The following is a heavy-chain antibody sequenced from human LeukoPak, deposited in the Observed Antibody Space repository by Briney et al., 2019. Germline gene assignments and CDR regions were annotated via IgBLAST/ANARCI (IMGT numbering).Heavy chain of an antibody. V-gene: IGHV4-59*12. Sequence: SETLSLTCTVSGGSISSYYWSWIQQPPGKGLEWIGYIYYSGSTNYNPSLKSRVTISVDTSKNQFSLRLSSVTAADTAVYYCARGPKNYYDSSGYFDYWGQGTLVTVSS. CDR2: IYYSGST. CDR1: GGSISSYY. CDR3: ARGPKNYYDSSGYFDY. D-gene: IGHD3-22*01. J-gene: IGHJ4*02.